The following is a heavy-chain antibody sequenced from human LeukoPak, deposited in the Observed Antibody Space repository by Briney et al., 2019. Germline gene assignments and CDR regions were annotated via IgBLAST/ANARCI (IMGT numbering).Heavy chain of an antibody. CDR3: ARRLYSPGNYYYMDV. D-gene: IGHD2-2*02. CDR1: GGSISSSNYY. J-gene: IGHJ6*03. Sequence: SETLSLTCTVSGGSISSSNYYWGWIRQPPGKGLEWIGSIYYSGSTYHNPSLKSRVTISVDTSKNQFSLKLSSVTAADTAVYYCARRLYSPGNYYYMDVWGKGTTVTVSS. V-gene: IGHV4-39*01. CDR2: IYYSGST.